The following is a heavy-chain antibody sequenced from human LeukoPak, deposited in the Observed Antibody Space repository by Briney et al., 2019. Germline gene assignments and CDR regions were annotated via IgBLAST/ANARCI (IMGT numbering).Heavy chain of an antibody. J-gene: IGHJ4*02. CDR2: IYYSGST. CDR1: GGSISSYY. V-gene: IGHV4-59*08. Sequence: SEILSLTCTVSGGSISSYYWSWIRQPPGKGLEWIGYIYYSGSTNYNPSLKSRVTISVDTSKNQFSLKLSSVTAADTAVYYCARHYFDWLSPGGWYYFDYWGQGTLVTVSS. D-gene: IGHD3-9*01. CDR3: ARHYFDWLSPGGWYYFDY.